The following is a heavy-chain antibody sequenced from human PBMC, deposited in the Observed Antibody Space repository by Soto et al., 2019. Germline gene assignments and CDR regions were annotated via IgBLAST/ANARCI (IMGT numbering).Heavy chain of an antibody. CDR3: ARGEYDILTGLGY. J-gene: IGHJ4*02. V-gene: IGHV1-2*02. D-gene: IGHD3-9*01. CDR2: INPNSGGT. CDR1: GYTFTGYY. Sequence: XSVKGSCKGSGYTFTGYYMHWVRQAPGQGLEWMGWINPNSGGTNYAQKFQGRVTMTRDTSISTAYMELSRLRSDDTAVYYCARGEYDILTGLGYWGQGTLVTVSS.